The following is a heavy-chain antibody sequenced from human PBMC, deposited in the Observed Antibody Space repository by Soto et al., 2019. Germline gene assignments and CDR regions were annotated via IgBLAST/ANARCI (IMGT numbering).Heavy chain of an antibody. V-gene: IGHV3-30*18. CDR2: ISNDGSNK. D-gene: IGHD1-1*01. Sequence: QVHLVESGGGVVQPGRSLRLSCAASGFSFSTYGMHWVRQAPGKGLEWVAFISNDGSNKYYVDSVKGRFTISRDNSKNTLYLQMNSLRAEDTAVYYCAKGFGNDWAFDYWGQGTLVTVSS. CDR1: GFSFSTYG. CDR3: AKGFGNDWAFDY. J-gene: IGHJ4*02.